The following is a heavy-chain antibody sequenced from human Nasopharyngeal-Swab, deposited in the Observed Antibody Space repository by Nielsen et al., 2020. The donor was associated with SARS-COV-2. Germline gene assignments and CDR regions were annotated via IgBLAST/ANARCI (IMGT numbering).Heavy chain of an antibody. CDR1: GFTISTNG. CDR2: ISSSSSKS. CDR3: ARDVAIVGATLEN. D-gene: IGHD1-26*01. Sequence: GESLKISCAASGFTISTNGMHWVRQAPGKGLEWLAYISSSSSKSYYADSVKGRFTISRDNPKNSLYLQMNSLRDEDTALYYCARDVAIVGATLENWGQGTLVTVSS. V-gene: IGHV3-48*02. J-gene: IGHJ4*02.